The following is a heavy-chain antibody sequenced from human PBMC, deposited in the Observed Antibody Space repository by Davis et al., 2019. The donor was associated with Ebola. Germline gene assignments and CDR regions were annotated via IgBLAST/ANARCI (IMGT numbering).Heavy chain of an antibody. D-gene: IGHD3-10*01. CDR1: GFTFSGSA. CDR3: TSSGSSFDY. V-gene: IGHV3-73*01. J-gene: IGHJ4*02. Sequence: PGGSLRLSCAASGFTFSGSAMHWVRQASGKGLGWVGRIRSKANSYATAYAASVKGRFTISRDDSKNTAYLQMNSLKTEDTAVYYCTSSGSSFDYWGQGTLVTVSS. CDR2: IRSKANSYAT.